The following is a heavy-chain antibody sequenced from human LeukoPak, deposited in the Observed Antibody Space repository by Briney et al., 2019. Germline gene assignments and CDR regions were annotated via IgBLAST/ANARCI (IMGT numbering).Heavy chain of an antibody. V-gene: IGHV3-7*01. Sequence: GGSLRLSCAVSGFTFSNYWMNWVRQGPGKGLEWVANIKEDGSEKYYVDSVKGRFTISRDNAKNSLYLQMNSLRAEDTAVYYCARDLDSSTWYRGFDYWGQGTLVTVSS. CDR1: GFTFSNYW. J-gene: IGHJ4*02. CDR2: IKEDGSEK. CDR3: ARDLDSSTWYRGFDY. D-gene: IGHD6-13*01.